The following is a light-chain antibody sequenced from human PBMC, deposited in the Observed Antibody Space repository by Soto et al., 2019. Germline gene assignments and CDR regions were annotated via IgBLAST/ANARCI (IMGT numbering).Light chain of an antibody. V-gene: IGKV3-11*01. J-gene: IGKJ3*01. CDR1: QSISRY. Sequence: EVVLTQSPVTLSLFPGESATLSCRARQSISRYLSWYQYKPGQAPRLLIYDASTRATGVPARFSGSGSGTDFTLTISSLEPEDFAVYSFPQRANWPPFGPGTKVEIK. CDR3: PQRANWPP. CDR2: DAS.